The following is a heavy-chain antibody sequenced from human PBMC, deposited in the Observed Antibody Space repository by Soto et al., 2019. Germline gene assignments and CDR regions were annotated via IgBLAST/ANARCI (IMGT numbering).Heavy chain of an antibody. Sequence: PSETLSLTCTVSGGSISSGGYYWSWIRQHPGKGLEWIGYIYYSGSTYYNPSLKSRVTISVDTSKNQFSLKLSSVTAADTAVYYCARDQDYGSGSYGIDYWGQGTLVTVSS. CDR1: GGSISSGGYY. CDR3: ARDQDYGSGSYGIDY. V-gene: IGHV4-31*03. D-gene: IGHD3-10*01. J-gene: IGHJ4*02. CDR2: IYYSGST.